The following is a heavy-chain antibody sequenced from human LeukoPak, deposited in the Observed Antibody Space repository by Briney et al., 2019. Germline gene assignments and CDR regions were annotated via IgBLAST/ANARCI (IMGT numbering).Heavy chain of an antibody. Sequence: SETLSLTCTVSGGSIHTYYWSWIRQPPGKGLEWIGYMSDSGSTNYSPSLKTRVTISGDTSKNQISLKLNSVTAADTAVYFCARAMGYESGYDNYLKNSWFDPWGQGTLVTVSS. CDR3: ARAMGYESGYDNYLKNSWFDP. V-gene: IGHV4-59*01. CDR1: GGSIHTYY. CDR2: MSDSGST. D-gene: IGHD5-12*01. J-gene: IGHJ5*02.